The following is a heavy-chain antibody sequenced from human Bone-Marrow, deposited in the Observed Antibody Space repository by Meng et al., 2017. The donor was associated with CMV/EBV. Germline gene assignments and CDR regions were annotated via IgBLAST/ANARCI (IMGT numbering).Heavy chain of an antibody. CDR3: ARDSYYDFWSGYYTYYYYGMDV. D-gene: IGHD3-3*01. CDR2: IYYSGST. CDR1: GGSFSGYY. J-gene: IGHJ6*02. Sequence: GSLRLSCAVYGGSFSGYYWSWIRQPPGKGLEWIGYIYYSGSTNYNPSLKSRVTISVDMSKNQFSLKLSSVTAADTAVYYCARDSYYDFWSGYYTYYYYGMDVWGQGTTVTVSS. V-gene: IGHV4-59*01.